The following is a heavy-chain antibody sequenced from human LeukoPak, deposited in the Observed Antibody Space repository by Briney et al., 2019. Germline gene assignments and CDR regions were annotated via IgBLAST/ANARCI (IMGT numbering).Heavy chain of an antibody. Sequence: SETLSLTCTVSGGSISSSSYYWGWIRQPPGKGLEWIGSIYYSGSTYYNPSLKSRVTISVDTSKNQFSLKLSSVTAADTAVYYCARHDYGDQSARSRSDYWGQGTLVTVSS. D-gene: IGHD4-17*01. CDR1: GGSISSSSYY. CDR2: IYYSGST. CDR3: ARHDYGDQSARSRSDY. V-gene: IGHV4-39*01. J-gene: IGHJ4*02.